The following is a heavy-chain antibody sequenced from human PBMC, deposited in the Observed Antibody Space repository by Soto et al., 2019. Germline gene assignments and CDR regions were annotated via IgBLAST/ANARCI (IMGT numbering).Heavy chain of an antibody. CDR1: GDSLSRTSVA. CDR3: ARSEEDSDYYYYGLDV. V-gene: IGHV6-1*01. J-gene: IGHJ6*02. D-gene: IGHD2-15*01. CDR2: TYYRSRWYS. Sequence: SQTHSLTCVISGDSLSRTSVAWNWVRRSPSRGLEWLGRTYYRSRWYSDFAVSVRGRIVINADTSKNQFSLQLNSVAPEDTAVYFCARSEEDSDYYYYGLDVWGQGTTVTVSS.